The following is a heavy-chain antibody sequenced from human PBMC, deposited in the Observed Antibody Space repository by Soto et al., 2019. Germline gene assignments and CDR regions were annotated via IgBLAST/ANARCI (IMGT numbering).Heavy chain of an antibody. Sequence: PGESLKISCAASGFTFSSYSMNWVRQAPGKGLEWVSSISSSSSYIYYADSVKGRFTISRDNAKNSLYLQMNSLRAEDTAVYYCARSYYDSSGYFAAEDYFDYWGQGTLVTVSS. D-gene: IGHD3-22*01. J-gene: IGHJ4*02. CDR3: ARSYYDSSGYFAAEDYFDY. V-gene: IGHV3-21*01. CDR2: ISSSSSYI. CDR1: GFTFSSYS.